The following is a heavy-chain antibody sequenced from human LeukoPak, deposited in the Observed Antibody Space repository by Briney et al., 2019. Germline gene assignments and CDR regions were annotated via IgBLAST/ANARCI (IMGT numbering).Heavy chain of an antibody. CDR2: ISGSGGST. Sequence: GGSLRLSCAASGFTFSSYAMSWVRQAPGKGLEWVSAISGSGGSTYYADSVKGRFTISRDNSKNTLYLQMNSLRAEDTAVYYCAATVTTDPYYYGMDVWDQGTTVTVSS. D-gene: IGHD4-17*01. J-gene: IGHJ6*02. CDR3: AATVTTDPYYYGMDV. CDR1: GFTFSSYA. V-gene: IGHV3-23*01.